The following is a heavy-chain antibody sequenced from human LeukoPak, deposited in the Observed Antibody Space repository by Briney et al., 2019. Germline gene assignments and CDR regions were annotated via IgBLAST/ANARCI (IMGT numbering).Heavy chain of an antibody. V-gene: IGHV3-48*01. J-gene: IGHJ4*02. CDR1: GFRFSDFG. D-gene: IGHD2-15*01. CDR3: ARRIREGYCSGGNCYSFGY. Sequence: PGGSLRLSCGVSGFRFSDFGMNWVRQAPGKGPEWVSHITSSSSNINYADSVKGRFTTSRDNAKNSLYLQMNSLRAEDTAVYFCARRIREGYCSGGNCYSFGYWGQGALVTVSS. CDR2: ITSSSSNI.